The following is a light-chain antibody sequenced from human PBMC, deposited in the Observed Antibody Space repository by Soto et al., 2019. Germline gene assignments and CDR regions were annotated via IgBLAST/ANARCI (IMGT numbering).Light chain of an antibody. J-gene: IGLJ2*01. Sequence: QSVLTQSPSASASLGASVKLTCTLSSGHSNYAIAWHQQQSEKGPRYLMKLNSDGSHSKGDGIPDRFSGSSSGAERYLTISSLXSEDEXDYYCQTWGSGIVVFGGGTKLPVL. V-gene: IGLV4-69*01. CDR2: LNSDGSH. CDR1: SGHSNYA. CDR3: QTWGSGIVV.